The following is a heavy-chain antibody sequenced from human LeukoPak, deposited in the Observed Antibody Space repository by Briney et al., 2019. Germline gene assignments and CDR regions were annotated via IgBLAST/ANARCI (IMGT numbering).Heavy chain of an antibody. CDR3: ARETFPNYYYHVMDV. J-gene: IGHJ6*04. CDR1: GYTFTSYY. V-gene: IGHV1-46*01. Sequence: ASVPVSCQASGYTFTSYYMHWVRQAPGQGLEWMGIINPSDGSTSYAQKFQGRVTKTRDPSTSTVYMELSSLRSEDTAVYYCARETFPNYYYHVMDVWGEGTTVTVPS. CDR2: INPSDGST. D-gene: IGHD2-21*01.